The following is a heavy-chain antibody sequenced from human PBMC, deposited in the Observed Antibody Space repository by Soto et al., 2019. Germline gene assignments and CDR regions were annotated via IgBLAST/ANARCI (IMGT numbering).Heavy chain of an antibody. CDR3: ARDRGYSSPEGYYYYGMDV. CDR1: GGTFSSYA. V-gene: IGHV1-69*12. D-gene: IGHD5-18*01. Sequence: QVQLVQSGAEVKKPGSSVKVSCKASGGTFSSYAISWVRQAPGQGLEWMGGIIPIFGTANYAQKFQGRVTITADESRSTAYMELSSLRSEDTAVYYCARDRGYSSPEGYYYYGMDVWGQGTTVTVSS. CDR2: IIPIFGTA. J-gene: IGHJ6*02.